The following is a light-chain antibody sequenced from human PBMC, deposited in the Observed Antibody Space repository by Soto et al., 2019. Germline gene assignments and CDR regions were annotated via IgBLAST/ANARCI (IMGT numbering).Light chain of an antibody. Sequence: QPVLTQPASVSGSPGQSITISCTGTSRDVGGYNLVSWYQQHPGKAPKLMIYEDSARPSGISNRFSGSKSGDTASLTISRLQAEDEAHYYCCSYAGSRTFVFGGGTKVTVL. CDR2: EDS. CDR3: CSYAGSRTFV. V-gene: IGLV2-23*02. CDR1: SRDVGGYNL. J-gene: IGLJ3*02.